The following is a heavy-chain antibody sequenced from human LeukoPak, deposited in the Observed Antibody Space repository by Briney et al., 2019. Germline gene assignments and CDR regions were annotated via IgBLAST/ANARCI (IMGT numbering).Heavy chain of an antibody. D-gene: IGHD2-2*01. V-gene: IGHV3-7*01. CDR1: GFRFISHW. CDR2: IKEDGGEK. Sequence: GGSLRLSCAASGFRFISHWMSWVRQAPGKGLEWVAKIKEDGGEKYYVDSVKGRFTISRDNAKNSLSLHMNSLRAEDAAVYYCARDQGYCTSVSCRGGAFDVWGQGSMVSVSS. CDR3: ARDQGYCTSVSCRGGAFDV. J-gene: IGHJ3*01.